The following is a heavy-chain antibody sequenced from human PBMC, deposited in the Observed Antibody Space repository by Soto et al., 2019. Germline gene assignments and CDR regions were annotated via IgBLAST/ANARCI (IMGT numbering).Heavy chain of an antibody. V-gene: IGHV5-51*01. Sequence: GESLKISCKGSGYSFTSYWIGWVRQMPGKGLEWMGIIYPGDSDTRYSPSFQGQVTISADKSISTAYLQWSSLKASDTAMYYCARSLAAAGTSGLNWFDPWGQGTLVTVSS. CDR3: ARSLAAAGTSGLNWFDP. CDR2: IYPGDSDT. D-gene: IGHD6-13*01. J-gene: IGHJ5*02. CDR1: GYSFTSYW.